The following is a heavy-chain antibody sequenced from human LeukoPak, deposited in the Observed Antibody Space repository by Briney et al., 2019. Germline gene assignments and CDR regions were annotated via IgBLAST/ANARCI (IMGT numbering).Heavy chain of an antibody. Sequence: GGSLRLSCAASGFTFSSYWMHWVRQAPGEGLVWVSRIKSDGSTNYADSVKGRFTISRDNAKNTVSLQMNSLRAEDTGVYYCARAPSEIGGYYPEYFRHWGQGTLVTVSS. CDR1: GFTFSSYW. J-gene: IGHJ1*01. V-gene: IGHV3-74*01. D-gene: IGHD3-22*01. CDR2: IKSDGST. CDR3: ARAPSEIGGYYPEYFRH.